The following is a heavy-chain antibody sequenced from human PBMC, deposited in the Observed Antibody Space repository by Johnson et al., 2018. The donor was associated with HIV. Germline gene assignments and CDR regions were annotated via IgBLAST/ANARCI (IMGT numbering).Heavy chain of an antibody. CDR2: IKSKTDGGTT. V-gene: IGHV3-15*01. J-gene: IGHJ3*02. CDR3: TTDRYAFDI. CDR1: GFTFDDYG. Sequence: VQLVESGGGVVRPGGSLRLSCAASGFTFDDYGMTWVRQAPGKGLEWVSRIKSKTDGGTTDYAAPVKGRFTISRDDSKNNLYLQMNSLKTEDTAVYYCTTDRYAFDIWGQGTLVTVSS. D-gene: IGHD1-1*01.